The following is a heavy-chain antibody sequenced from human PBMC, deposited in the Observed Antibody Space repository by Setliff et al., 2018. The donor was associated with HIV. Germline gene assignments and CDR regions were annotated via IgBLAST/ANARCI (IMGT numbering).Heavy chain of an antibody. D-gene: IGHD3-22*01. CDR3: ARNDSPDDC. J-gene: IGHJ4*02. CDR1: RFTFGDYR. V-gene: IGHV3-49*04. CDR2: IRKTVYGATT. Sequence: GGSLRLSCAASRFTFGDYRMSWVRQAPGKGLEWVGFIRKTVYGATTEYAASVKGRFTISRDDSKSIAYLQMDSLKSEDTAVYYCARNDSPDDCWGQGTLVTVSS.